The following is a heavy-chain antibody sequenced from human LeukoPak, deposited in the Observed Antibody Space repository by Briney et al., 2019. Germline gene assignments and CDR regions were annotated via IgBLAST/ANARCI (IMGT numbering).Heavy chain of an antibody. Sequence: SETLSLTCTVSGYSISSGYYWGWIRQPPGKGLEWIGSIYHSGSTYYNPSLKSRVTISVDTSKNQFSLKLSSVTAADTAVYYCARDSYDDSGGYTFDYWGQGTLVTVSS. CDR1: GYSISSGYY. J-gene: IGHJ4*02. V-gene: IGHV4-38-2*02. CDR3: ARDSYDDSGGYTFDY. CDR2: IYHSGST. D-gene: IGHD3-22*01.